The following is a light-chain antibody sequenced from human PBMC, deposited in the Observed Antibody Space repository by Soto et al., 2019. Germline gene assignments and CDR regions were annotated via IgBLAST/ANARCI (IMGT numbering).Light chain of an antibody. CDR3: QQRSNWIT. Sequence: IVLTQSPATLSLSPGERATLSFRASQIVSSYLAWYQQKPGQAPRVLIYDASYRATGIPARLSGSGSGTDFALTIRSLEPEDFALYYCQQRSNWITFGQGTRLEIK. CDR1: QIVSSY. V-gene: IGKV3-11*01. CDR2: DAS. J-gene: IGKJ5*01.